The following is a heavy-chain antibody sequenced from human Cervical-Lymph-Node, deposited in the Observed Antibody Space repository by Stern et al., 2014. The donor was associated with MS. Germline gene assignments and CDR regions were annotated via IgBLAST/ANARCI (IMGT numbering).Heavy chain of an antibody. V-gene: IGHV5-51*01. J-gene: IGHJ6*02. CDR1: GYSFNIYW. Sequence: EVQLVESGAEVKKPGESLTISCKGFGYSFNIYWIAWVRQRPGKGLEWMGIIYPDDSDTGHSPSFQGQVTFSVDKSISTAYLQWSSLKPSDTATYFCARRGMDVWGQGTSVTVSS. CDR3: ARRGMDV. CDR2: IYPDDSDT.